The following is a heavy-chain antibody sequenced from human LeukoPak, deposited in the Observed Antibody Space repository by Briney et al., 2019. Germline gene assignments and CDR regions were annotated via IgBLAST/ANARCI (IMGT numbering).Heavy chain of an antibody. V-gene: IGHV3-23*01. CDR2: ISASGGST. Sequence: GGSLRLSCAASGFTFSSSAMTWVRQSPRKGLEWVSTISASGGSTFFADSVKGRFTVSRDNAKNSLYLQMNSLRAEDTALYYCARDVWFDPWGQGTLVTVSS. CDR1: GFTFSSSA. CDR3: ARDVWFDP. J-gene: IGHJ5*02.